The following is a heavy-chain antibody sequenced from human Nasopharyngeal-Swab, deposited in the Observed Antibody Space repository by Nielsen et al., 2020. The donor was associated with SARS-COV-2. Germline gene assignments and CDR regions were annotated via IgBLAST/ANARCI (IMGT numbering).Heavy chain of an antibody. CDR1: GVTFSSYG. D-gene: IGHD6-19*01. CDR3: ATDSSGWYGKGNDY. V-gene: IGHV3-23*01. CDR2: ISGSGGSK. J-gene: IGHJ4*02. Sequence: GESVKISGAASGVTFSSYGMSWVREAPGKGLEWVSAISGSGGSKYYADSVKGRFTISRDNSKNTLYLQMNSLRAEDTAVYYCATDSSGWYGKGNDYWGQGTLVTVSS.